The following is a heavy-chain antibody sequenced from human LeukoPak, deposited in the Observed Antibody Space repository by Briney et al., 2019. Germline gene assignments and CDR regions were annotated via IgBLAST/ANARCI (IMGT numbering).Heavy chain of an antibody. CDR3: ARGAYCSGSCPGAFDI. V-gene: IGHV3-33*01. CDR1: GFTFSTYA. D-gene: IGHD2-15*01. Sequence: SGGSLRLSCAASGFTFSTYAMYWVRQAPGKGLEWVSIIWYDGSNKFYADSVKGRFTISRDNSKNTLYLQMNSLRAEDTAVYYRARGAYCSGSCPGAFDIWGQGTMVTVSS. J-gene: IGHJ3*02. CDR2: IWYDGSNK.